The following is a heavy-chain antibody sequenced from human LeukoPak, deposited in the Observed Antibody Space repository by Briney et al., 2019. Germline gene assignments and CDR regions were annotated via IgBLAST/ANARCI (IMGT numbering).Heavy chain of an antibody. V-gene: IGHV4-39*07. Sequence: SETLSLTCTVSGGSISSSSYYWGWIRQPPGKGLEWIGSIYYSGSTYYNPSLKSRVTISVDTSKNQFSLKLSSVTAADTAVYYCARQLANYDILTGQPRSHIDYWGQGTLVTVSS. CDR1: GGSISSSSYY. D-gene: IGHD3-9*01. CDR2: IYYSGST. CDR3: ARQLANYDILTGQPRSHIDY. J-gene: IGHJ4*02.